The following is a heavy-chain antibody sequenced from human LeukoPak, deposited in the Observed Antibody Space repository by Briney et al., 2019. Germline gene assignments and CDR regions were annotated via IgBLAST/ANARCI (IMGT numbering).Heavy chain of an antibody. CDR2: MKQDGSEQ. D-gene: IGHD3/OR15-3a*01. J-gene: IGHJ4*02. Sequence: GGSLRLSCVASGFTFKNHWMVWVRQAPGKGLEWVANMKQDGSEQYYGDSVRGRFTISRDNAKNSLYLQMNSLRAADTAVYYCARDADWASDYWGQGTLVTVSS. CDR3: ARDADWASDY. CDR1: GFTFKNHW. V-gene: IGHV3-7*01.